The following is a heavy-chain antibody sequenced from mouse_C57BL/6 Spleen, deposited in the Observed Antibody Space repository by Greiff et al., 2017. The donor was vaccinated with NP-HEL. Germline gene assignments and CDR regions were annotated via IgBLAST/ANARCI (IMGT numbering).Heavy chain of an antibody. CDR2: ISYDGSN. J-gene: IGHJ3*01. D-gene: IGHD2-1*01. V-gene: IGHV3-6*01. CDR3: ARDGNYVWFAY. CDR1: GYSITSGYY. Sequence: EVKLQESGPGLVKPSQSLSLTCSVTGYSITSGYYWNWIRQFPGNKLEWMGYISYDGSNNYNPSLKNRISITRDTSKNQFFLKLNSVTTEDTATYYCARDGNYVWFAYWGRGTLVTVSA.